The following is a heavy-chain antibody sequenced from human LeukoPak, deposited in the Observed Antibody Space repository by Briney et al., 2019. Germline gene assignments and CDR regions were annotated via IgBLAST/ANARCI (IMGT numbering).Heavy chain of an antibody. V-gene: IGHV3-49*04. CDR1: GFIFGDYA. J-gene: IGHJ4*02. D-gene: IGHD5-12*01. CDR3: TRDRAHYGYEKYFFDY. Sequence: GGSLRLSCTASGFIFGDYAMGWVRQAPGKGLEWVGFIRSKTYGGTTEYAASVKGRFTISRDDSQSIAYLQMNSLKTEDTAVYYCTRDRAHYGYEKYFFDYWGQGTLVTVSS. CDR2: IRSKTYGGTT.